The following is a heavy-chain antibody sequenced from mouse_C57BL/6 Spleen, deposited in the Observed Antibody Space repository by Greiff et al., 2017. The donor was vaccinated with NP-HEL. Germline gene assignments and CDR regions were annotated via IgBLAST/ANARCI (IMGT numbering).Heavy chain of an antibody. CDR1: GYTFTSYW. Sequence: VQLQQPGAELVRPGSSVKLSCKASGYTFTSYWMDWVKQRPGQGLEWIGNIYPSDSETHYNQKFKDKATLTVDKSSSTAYMQLSSLTSEDSAVYYCARSYGSSYNYAMDYWGQGTSVTVSS. CDR2: IYPSDSET. J-gene: IGHJ4*01. D-gene: IGHD1-1*01. V-gene: IGHV1-61*01. CDR3: ARSYGSSYNYAMDY.